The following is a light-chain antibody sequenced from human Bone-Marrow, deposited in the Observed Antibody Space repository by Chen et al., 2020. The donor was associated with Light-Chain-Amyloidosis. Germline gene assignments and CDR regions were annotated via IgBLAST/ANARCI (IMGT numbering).Light chain of an antibody. J-gene: IGLJ3*02. CDR3: QVWDRSSDRPV. V-gene: IGLV3-21*02. CDR1: NIGSTS. Sequence: SSVLTQPSSVSVAPGQTATIACGGNNIGSTSVHWYQQTPGQAPLLVVYDDSDRPSGILERLSGSNSGNTATLTISRVEAGDEADYYCQVWDRSSDRPVFGGGTKLTVL. CDR2: DDS.